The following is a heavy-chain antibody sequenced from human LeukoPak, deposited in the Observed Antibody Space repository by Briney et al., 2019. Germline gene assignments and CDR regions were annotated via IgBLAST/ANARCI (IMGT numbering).Heavy chain of an antibody. CDR3: ARGSLMYYDFWSGYHPFDY. Sequence: GGSLRLSCAASGFTFSSYWMSWVRQAPGKGLEWVANIKQDGSEKYYVDSVKGRFTISRDNAKNSLYLQMNSLRAEDTAVYYCARGSLMYYDFWSGYHPFDYWGQGTLVTVSS. V-gene: IGHV3-7*01. CDR2: IKQDGSEK. CDR1: GFTFSSYW. D-gene: IGHD3-3*01. J-gene: IGHJ4*02.